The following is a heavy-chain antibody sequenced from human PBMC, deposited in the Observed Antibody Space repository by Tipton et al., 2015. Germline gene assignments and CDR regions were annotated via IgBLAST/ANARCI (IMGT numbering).Heavy chain of an antibody. CDR3: ATGRSIAARPFDY. Sequence: TLSLTCTVSGGSINFYYWTWIRQPPGKGLEYIGYIYHSGRASYNPSLKSRVTISVNTSKTHVSLKLSSVTAADTAVYYCATGRSIAARPFDYWGQGTLVTVSS. D-gene: IGHD6-6*01. CDR2: IYHSGRA. CDR1: GGSINFYY. V-gene: IGHV4-59*01. J-gene: IGHJ4*02.